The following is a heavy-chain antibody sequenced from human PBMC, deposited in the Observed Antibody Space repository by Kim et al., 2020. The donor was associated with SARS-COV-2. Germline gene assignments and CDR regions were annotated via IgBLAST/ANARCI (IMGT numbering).Heavy chain of an antibody. CDR1: GYTFTSYA. CDR3: ARKPDPWFGEWDYGMDV. J-gene: IGHJ6*02. V-gene: IGHV1-3*01. CDR2: INAGNGNT. D-gene: IGHD3-10*01. Sequence: ASVKVSCKASGYTFTSYAMHWVRQATGQRLEWMGWINAGNGNTKYSQKFQGRVTITRDTSASTAYMELSSLRSEDTAVYYCARKPDPWFGEWDYGMDVWGQGTTVTVSS.